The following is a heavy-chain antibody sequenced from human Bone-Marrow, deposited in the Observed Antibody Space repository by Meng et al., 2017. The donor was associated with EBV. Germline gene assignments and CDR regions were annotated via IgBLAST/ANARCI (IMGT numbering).Heavy chain of an antibody. J-gene: IGHJ4*02. D-gene: IGHD5-12*01. CDR3: ARNPRSEYSGYDY. Sequence: QIRLVQSGGEVQKPGASVRVSCKTSGYTFSSFTLNWVRQVPGQGFEWVGWIHGYSANTHYAQKFQGRVMLTTDTSTTTAYMELRSLTFDDTAVYYCARNPRSEYSGYDYWGQGTLVTVSS. V-gene: IGHV1-18*01. CDR1: GYTFSSFT. CDR2: IHGYSANT.